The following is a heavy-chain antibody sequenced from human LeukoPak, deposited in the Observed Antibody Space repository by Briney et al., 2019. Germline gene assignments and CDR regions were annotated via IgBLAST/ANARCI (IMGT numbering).Heavy chain of an antibody. D-gene: IGHD5-12*01. Sequence: PGGSLRLSCVASGFSFRDAWMSWIRQAPGKGLEWVSYISSSGSTMYYTDSVKGRFTISRDNAKDSLYLQMNSLRAEDTAVYYCARDPGSGYEEHFDYWGQGTLVTVSS. V-gene: IGHV3-11*01. J-gene: IGHJ4*02. CDR3: ARDPGSGYEEHFDY. CDR1: GFSFRDAW. CDR2: ISSSGSTM.